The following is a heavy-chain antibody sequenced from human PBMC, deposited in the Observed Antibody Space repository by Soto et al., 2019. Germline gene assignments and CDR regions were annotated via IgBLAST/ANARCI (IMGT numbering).Heavy chain of an antibody. CDR1: GFTFSSYS. Sequence: EGQLVESGGGLVKPGGSLRLSCAASGFTFSSYSLNWVRQAPGKGLEWVSSISSSSSYIYYAVSVKGRLTSSRDNAKNSRYLQMNSRRAEDTAVYYCARDGNWYFDLWGRGTLVTVSS. CDR3: ARDGNWYFDL. CDR2: ISSSSSYI. J-gene: IGHJ2*01. V-gene: IGHV3-21*06.